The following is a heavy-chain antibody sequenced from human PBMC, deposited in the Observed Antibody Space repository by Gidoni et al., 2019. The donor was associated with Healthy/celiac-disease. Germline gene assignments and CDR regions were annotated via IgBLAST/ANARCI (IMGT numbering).Heavy chain of an antibody. Sequence: EVQLVESGGGLVQPGGSLRLSCAASGCTFSSYWMSWVRQAPGKGLEWVANRKQDGSEKYYVDAVKGRFTIARDNAKNSLYLQMNSLRAEDTAVYYCARGGSYDSGSGYYMDVWGKGTTVTVSS. D-gene: IGHD3-22*01. V-gene: IGHV3-7*03. CDR3: ARGGSYDSGSGYYMDV. J-gene: IGHJ6*03. CDR1: GCTFSSYW. CDR2: RKQDGSEK.